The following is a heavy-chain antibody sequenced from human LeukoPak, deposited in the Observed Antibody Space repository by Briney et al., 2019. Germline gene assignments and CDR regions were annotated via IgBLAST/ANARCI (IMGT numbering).Heavy chain of an antibody. Sequence: GGSLRLSCAASGFTFSSYAMGWVRQAPGKGLEWVSSITGTSGDNTYYADSVKGRFTISRDNAANSLYLQMNSLRAEDTAVYYCASSFPYCSGDSCALGAQGILVTVSS. CDR2: ITGTSGDNT. CDR1: GFTFSSYA. D-gene: IGHD2-15*01. J-gene: IGHJ4*02. CDR3: ASSFPYCSGDSCAL. V-gene: IGHV3-23*01.